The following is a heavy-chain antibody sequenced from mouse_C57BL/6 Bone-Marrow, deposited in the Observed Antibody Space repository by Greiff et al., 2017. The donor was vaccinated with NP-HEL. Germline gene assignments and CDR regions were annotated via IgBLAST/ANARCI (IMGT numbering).Heavy chain of an antibody. J-gene: IGHJ2*01. V-gene: IGHV1-15*01. D-gene: IGHD2-3*01. CDR1: GYTFTDYE. Sequence: QVQLQQSGAELVRPGASVTLSCKASGYTFTDYEMHWVKQTPVHGLEWIGAIDPETGGTAYNQKFKGKAILTADKSSSTAYMELLSLTSEDSAVYYCTRWLLRFDYWGQGTTLTVSS. CDR2: IDPETGGT. CDR3: TRWLLRFDY.